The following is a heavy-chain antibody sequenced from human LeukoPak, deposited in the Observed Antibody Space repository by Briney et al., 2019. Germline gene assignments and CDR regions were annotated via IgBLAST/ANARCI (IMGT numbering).Heavy chain of an antibody. Sequence: QTGGSLRLSCAASGFTFSSYAMHWVRQAPGKGLEWVAVISYDGSNKYYADSVKGRFTISRDNSKNTLYLQMNSLRAEDTAVYYCASKDPYDSRAYLLDYWGQGTLVTVSS. D-gene: IGHD3-22*01. J-gene: IGHJ4*02. CDR3: ASKDPYDSRAYLLDY. CDR2: ISYDGSNK. V-gene: IGHV3-30*14. CDR1: GFTFSSYA.